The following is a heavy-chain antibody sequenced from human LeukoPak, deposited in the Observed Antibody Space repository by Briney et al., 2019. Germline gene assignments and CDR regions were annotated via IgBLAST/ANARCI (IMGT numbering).Heavy chain of an antibody. D-gene: IGHD3-3*01. V-gene: IGHV1-46*01. Sequence: ASVKVSCKASGYTFTSYYMHWVRQAPGQGPEWMGIINPSGGSTSYAQKFQGRVTMTRDMSTSTVYMELSSLRSEDTAVYYCARDFEPAYYDFWSGYYLGNWFDPWGQGTLVTVSS. CDR2: INPSGGST. CDR3: ARDFEPAYYDFWSGYYLGNWFDP. CDR1: GYTFTSYY. J-gene: IGHJ5*02.